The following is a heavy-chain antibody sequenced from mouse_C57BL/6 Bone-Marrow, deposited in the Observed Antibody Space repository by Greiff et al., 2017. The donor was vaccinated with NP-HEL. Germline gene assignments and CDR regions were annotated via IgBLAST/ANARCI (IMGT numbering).Heavy chain of an antibody. Sequence: EVQLQQSGAELVRPGASVKLSCTASGFNIKDYYMHWVKQRPEQGLEWIGWIDPENGDTEYASKFQGKATITADTSSNTAYLQLSSLTSEDTAVYYCTTYYYCSSPLDYWGQGTTLTVSS. CDR1: GFNIKDYY. D-gene: IGHD1-1*01. CDR3: TTYYYCSSPLDY. V-gene: IGHV14-4*01. CDR2: IDPENGDT. J-gene: IGHJ2*01.